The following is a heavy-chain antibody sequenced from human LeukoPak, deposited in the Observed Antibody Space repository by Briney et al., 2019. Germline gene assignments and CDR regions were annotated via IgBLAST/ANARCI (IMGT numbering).Heavy chain of an antibody. Sequence: GGSLRLSCAASGFTFSSYSMNWVRQAPGKGLEWVSYISSGSSTIYYADSVKGRFTISRDNAKNSLYLQMNSLRDEDTAVYYCARVDSSSWYFDYWGQGTLVTVSS. D-gene: IGHD6-13*01. CDR1: GFTFSSYS. J-gene: IGHJ4*02. CDR2: ISSGSSTI. CDR3: ARVDSSSWYFDY. V-gene: IGHV3-48*02.